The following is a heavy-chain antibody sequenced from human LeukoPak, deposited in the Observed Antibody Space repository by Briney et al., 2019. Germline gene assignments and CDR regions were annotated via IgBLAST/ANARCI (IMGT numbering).Heavy chain of an antibody. CDR3: AKGGIAAAGRLFDY. V-gene: IGHV3-30*02. CDR1: GFTFSSYG. J-gene: IGHJ4*02. CDR2: IRYDESKT. D-gene: IGHD6-13*01. Sequence: GGSLRLSCAASGFTFSSYGMHWVRQAPGKGLEWVAFIRYDESKTYYADYVKGRFTISRDKSTNTLYLQMNSLRAEDTAVYYCAKGGIAAAGRLFDYWGQGTLVTVSS.